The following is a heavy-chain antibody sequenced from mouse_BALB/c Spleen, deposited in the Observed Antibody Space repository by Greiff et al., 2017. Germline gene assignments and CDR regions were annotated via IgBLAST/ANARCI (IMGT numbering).Heavy chain of an antibody. J-gene: IGHJ2*01. D-gene: IGHD2-12*01. CDR3: ARRSYSYYFDY. Sequence: VQLKQSGAELAKPGASVKMSCKASGYTFTSYWMHWVKQRPGQGLEWIGYINPSTGYTEYNQKFKDKATLTADKSSSTAYMQLSSLTSEDSAVYYCARRSYSYYFDYWGQGTTLTVSS. CDR2: INPSTGYT. V-gene: IGHV1-7*01. CDR1: GYTFTSYW.